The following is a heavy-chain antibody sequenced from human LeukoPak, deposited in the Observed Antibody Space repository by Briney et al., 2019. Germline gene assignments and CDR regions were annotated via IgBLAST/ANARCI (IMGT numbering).Heavy chain of an antibody. J-gene: IGHJ4*01. V-gene: IGHV4-34*01. CDR2: INQSGST. CDR1: GGSFNPYY. CDR3: ARHRDYYDT. Sequence: SETLSLTCAVYGGSFNPYYWSWIRQSPEKGLEWIGEINQSGSTTYSPSLKSRVIISGDTSKNQISLNLTSVTAADTAAYFCARHRDYYDTWGHGTLLPVSS. D-gene: IGHD3-22*01.